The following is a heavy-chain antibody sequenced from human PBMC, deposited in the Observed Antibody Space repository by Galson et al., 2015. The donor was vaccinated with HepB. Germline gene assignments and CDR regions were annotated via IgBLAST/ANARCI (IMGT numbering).Heavy chain of an antibody. CDR1: GFAFSSYA. V-gene: IGHV3-30*04. Sequence: SLRLSCAASGFAFSSYAVHWVRQAPGKGLEWVAVTVISYDGDNKYYADSVKGRFTISRDNSKNTLYLQMNSLRAEDTAVYYCARARGRATSMYYYGLDVWGQGTTVTVSS. CDR3: ARARGRATSMYYYGLDV. CDR2: ISYDGDNK. J-gene: IGHJ6*02. D-gene: IGHD5-18*01.